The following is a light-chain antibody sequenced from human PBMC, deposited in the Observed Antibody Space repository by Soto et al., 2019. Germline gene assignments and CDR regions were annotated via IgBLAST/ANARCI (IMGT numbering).Light chain of an antibody. Sequence: QSVLTQPPSASGSPGQSVTISCTGTSSDVGGYNYVSWYQQHPGKAPKLMIYEVSKRPSGVPDRFSGSKSGNTASLTVSGLQAEDEADYYCSSYAGGNNFVFGTG. CDR1: SSDVGGYNY. CDR2: EVS. CDR3: SSYAGGNNFV. V-gene: IGLV2-8*01. J-gene: IGLJ1*01.